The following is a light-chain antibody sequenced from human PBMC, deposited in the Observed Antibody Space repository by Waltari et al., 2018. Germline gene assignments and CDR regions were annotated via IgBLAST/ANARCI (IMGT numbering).Light chain of an antibody. V-gene: IGLV3-1*01. CDR3: QAWDSFTAV. Sequence: SYDLTPPPSVSVSPGQTASITCPGDKLGDKRASWYQQKPGQSPVLVLYENDKRPSGTPERFSGSNSGNTATLTITGTQAVDEADFYCQAWDSFTAVFGGGTRLTVL. J-gene: IGLJ2*01. CDR2: END. CDR1: KLGDKR.